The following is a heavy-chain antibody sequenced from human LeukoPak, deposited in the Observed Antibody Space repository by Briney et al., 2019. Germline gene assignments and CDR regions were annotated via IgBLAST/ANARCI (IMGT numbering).Heavy chain of an antibody. D-gene: IGHD5-12*01. CDR3: ARRSGYDYMFDY. Sequence: KPPETLSLTCTVSGDSISTYYWSWIRQPPGKGLEWIGYMYYSGSTNYNPSLKSRVTISLDTPKNQFSLRLSSVTAADTAVYYCARRSGYDYMFDYWGQGTLVTVSS. J-gene: IGHJ4*02. CDR2: MYYSGST. V-gene: IGHV4-59*08. CDR1: GDSISTYY.